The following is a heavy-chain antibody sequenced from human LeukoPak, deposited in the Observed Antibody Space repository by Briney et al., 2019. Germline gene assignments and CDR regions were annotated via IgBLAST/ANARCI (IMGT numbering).Heavy chain of an antibody. CDR3: ARDQYYYDSSAYLFDY. CDR2: IYISGST. CDR1: GGSINSYY. V-gene: IGHV4-4*07. Sequence: SETLSLTCTVSGGSINSYYWSWIRQSAGKGLEWIGRIYISGSTNYNPSLRSRVSISLDTSKNQVFLNVSSVTVADTAVYYCARDQYYYDSSAYLFDYWGQGTLVTVSS. D-gene: IGHD3-22*01. J-gene: IGHJ4*02.